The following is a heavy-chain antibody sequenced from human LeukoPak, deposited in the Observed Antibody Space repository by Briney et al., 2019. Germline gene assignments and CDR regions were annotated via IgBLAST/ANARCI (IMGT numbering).Heavy chain of an antibody. V-gene: IGHV3-21*01. D-gene: IGHD3-10*01. Sequence: SGGSLRLSCAASGFTFSSYTMNWVRQAPGKGLEWVSSISTSSSYIYYADSVKGRFTISRDNAKNSLYLQMNSLKAEDTAVYYCARGTWFGELGYDYWGQGTLVSVSS. CDR3: ARGTWFGELGYDY. J-gene: IGHJ4*02. CDR2: ISTSSSYI. CDR1: GFTFSSYT.